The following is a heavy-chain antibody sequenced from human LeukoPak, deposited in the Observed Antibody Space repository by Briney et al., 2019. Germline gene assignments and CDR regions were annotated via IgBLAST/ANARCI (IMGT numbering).Heavy chain of an antibody. Sequence: PSETLSLTCNVSGGSISNYFWSWIRQPPGKGLEWIAYIYYSGSTAYNPSLKSRVAISVDTSNNQVSLKLSSVTAADTAVYYCARHGYCSGGSCYWDYWGQGTLVTVSS. CDR2: IYYSGST. CDR1: GGSISNYF. CDR3: ARHGYCSGGSCYWDY. J-gene: IGHJ4*02. D-gene: IGHD2-15*01. V-gene: IGHV4-59*08.